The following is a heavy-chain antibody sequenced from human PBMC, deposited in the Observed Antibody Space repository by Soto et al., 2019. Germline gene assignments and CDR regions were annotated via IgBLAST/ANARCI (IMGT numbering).Heavy chain of an antibody. CDR3: ASVRQLGATRGVNAFDI. V-gene: IGHV1-69*13. D-gene: IGHD1-26*01. CDR1: GGTFSSYA. Sequence: SVKVSCKASGGTFSSYAFSWVRQAPGQGLEWMGGIIPIFGTANDAQKFQGRVTITADESTSTAYMELSSLRSEDTAVYYCASVRQLGATRGVNAFDIWGQ. CDR2: IIPIFGTA. J-gene: IGHJ3*02.